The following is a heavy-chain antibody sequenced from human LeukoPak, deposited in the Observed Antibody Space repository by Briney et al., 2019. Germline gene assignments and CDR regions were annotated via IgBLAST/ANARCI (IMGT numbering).Heavy chain of an antibody. J-gene: IGHJ4*02. D-gene: IGHD6-13*01. CDR2: INYSGRT. Sequence: SETLSLTCSVSGGSNSAYYWSWIRQPPGKGLERIGYINYSGRTDYNPSLKGRVTISVDTSKNQFSLKLSSVTAADTAVFYCARTISGWYYFDYWGQGTLVTVSS. CDR3: ARTISGWYYFDY. V-gene: IGHV4-59*08. CDR1: GGSNSAYY.